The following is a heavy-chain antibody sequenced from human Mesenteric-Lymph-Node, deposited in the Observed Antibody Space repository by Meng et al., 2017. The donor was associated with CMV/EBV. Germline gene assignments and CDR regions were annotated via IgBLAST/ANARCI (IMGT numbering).Heavy chain of an antibody. CDR1: GFTFSSYS. CDR2: ISSSSSYI. Sequence: CAASGFTFSSYSMNWVRQAPGKGLEWVSSISSSSSYIYYADSVKGRFTISRDNAKNSLYLQMNSLRAEDTAVYYCASSKARLGWYFDLWGRGTLVTVSS. D-gene: IGHD6-6*01. V-gene: IGHV3-21*01. CDR3: ASSKARLGWYFDL. J-gene: IGHJ2*01.